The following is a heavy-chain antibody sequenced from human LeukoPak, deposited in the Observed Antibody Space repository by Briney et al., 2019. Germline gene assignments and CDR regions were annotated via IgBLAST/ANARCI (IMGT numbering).Heavy chain of an antibody. CDR2: ISYSGST. V-gene: IGHV4-39*07. J-gene: IGHJ4*02. Sequence: SETLSLTCTVSGGFISSSNFYWGWIRQPPGKGLEWIGSISYSGSTYYNPSLKSRVTISVDTSKNQFSLKLSSVTAADTAVYYCARDIRKCTSTSCYDEPVNYWGQGALVTVSS. CDR1: GGFISSSNFY. CDR3: ARDIRKCTSTSCYDEPVNY. D-gene: IGHD2-2*01.